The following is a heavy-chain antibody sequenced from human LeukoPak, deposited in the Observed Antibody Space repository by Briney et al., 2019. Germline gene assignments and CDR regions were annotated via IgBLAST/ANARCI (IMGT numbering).Heavy chain of an antibody. CDR3: AKRSDVVTAIPDS. CDR1: GFTFSGYA. Sequence: GGSLRLSCAASGFTFSGYAIHWVRQAPAKGLEWVAVISYDGRTEYYADSVKGRFTISRDNSKNTAYLQMNSLRAEGTAVYYCAKRSDVVTAIPDSWGQGTLVTVSS. J-gene: IGHJ5*01. V-gene: IGHV3-30*18. D-gene: IGHD2-21*02. CDR2: ISYDGRTE.